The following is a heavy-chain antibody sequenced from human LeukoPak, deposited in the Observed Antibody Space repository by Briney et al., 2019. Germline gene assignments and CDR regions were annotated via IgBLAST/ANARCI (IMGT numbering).Heavy chain of an antibody. CDR2: INPNSGGT. CDR1: GYTFTGYY. J-gene: IGHJ4*02. V-gene: IGHV1-2*06. CDR3: ARGLGSNYYGSGSYGNFDY. Sequence: ASVKVSCKASGYTFTGYYMHWVRQAPGQGREWMGRINPNSGGTNYAQKFQGRVTMTRDTSISTAYMELSRLRSDDTAVYYCARGLGSNYYGSGSYGNFDYWGQGTLVTVSS. D-gene: IGHD3-10*01.